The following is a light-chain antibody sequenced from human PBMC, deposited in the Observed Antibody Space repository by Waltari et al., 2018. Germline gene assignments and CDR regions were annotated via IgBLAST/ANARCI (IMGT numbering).Light chain of an antibody. CDR1: RPNIGAGYY. J-gene: IGLJ2*01. CDR3: SAWDTSLSAVL. CDR2: ENI. V-gene: IGLV1-40*01. Sequence: QSVLTQPPSTSGAPGQRLTIPCTGTRPNIGAGYYVSRYQQFPGTAPKLLIYENINRPSGVSDRFSGSKSGTSASLTITGLQSEDEADYYCSAWDTSLSAVLFGGGTRLTVL.